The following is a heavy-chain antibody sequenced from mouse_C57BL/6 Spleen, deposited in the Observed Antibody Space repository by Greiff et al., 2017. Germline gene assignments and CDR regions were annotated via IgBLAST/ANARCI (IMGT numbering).Heavy chain of an antibody. Sequence: QVQLQQPGAELVKPGASVKVSCKASGYTFTSYWMHWVKQRPGQGLEWIGRIHPSASDTNYNQKFKGKATLTVDKSSSTAYMQLSSLTSEDSAVYDCAIGGGHLSYYCDYWGQGTTLTVSS. CDR1: GYTFTSYW. CDR3: AIGGGHLSYYCDY. D-gene: IGHD1-1*02. CDR2: IHPSASDT. J-gene: IGHJ2*01. V-gene: IGHV1-74*01.